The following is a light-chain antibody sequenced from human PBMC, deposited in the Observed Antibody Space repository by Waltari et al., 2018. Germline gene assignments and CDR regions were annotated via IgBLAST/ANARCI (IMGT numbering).Light chain of an antibody. CDR2: EAS. J-gene: IGKJ4*01. Sequence: DIRMPQSPSALPPSAGDGVLISCRASQSISKWFAWYQQKPGKAPKLLIYEASTLQSGVPSRFSGTGSVTDFTLTISSLQPDDFATYYCQQYNSYSLLTFGGGTKVEIK. CDR1: QSISKW. CDR3: QQYNSYSLLT. V-gene: IGKV1-5*03.